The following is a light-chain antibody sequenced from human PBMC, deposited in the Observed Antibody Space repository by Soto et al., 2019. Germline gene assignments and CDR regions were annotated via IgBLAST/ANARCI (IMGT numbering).Light chain of an antibody. V-gene: IGKV3-11*01. Sequence: EIVLTQSRATLGLCPGGRGTLSCRASQSISSYLAWYKQRPGQAPRLLIYGASNGVTGIPPRFSGSGAGTDCTRTSSSLEPEDSAVYYCQQRHMWPITFGQGTRLEIK. CDR2: GAS. CDR1: QSISSY. J-gene: IGKJ5*01. CDR3: QQRHMWPIT.